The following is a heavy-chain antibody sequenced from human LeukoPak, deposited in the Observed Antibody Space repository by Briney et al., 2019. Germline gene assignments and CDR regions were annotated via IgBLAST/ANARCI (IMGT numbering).Heavy chain of an antibody. V-gene: IGHV4-59*01. CDR2: IYYSGST. J-gene: IGHJ6*02. CDR1: GGSISSYY. D-gene: IGHD6-19*01. Sequence: SETLFLTCTVSGGSISSYYWSWIRQPPGKGLEGIGYIYYSGSTNYNPSLKSRVTISVDTSKNQFSLKLSSVTAADTAVYYCARVAVAGAYYYGMDVLGQGTTVTVSS. CDR3: ARVAVAGAYYYGMDV.